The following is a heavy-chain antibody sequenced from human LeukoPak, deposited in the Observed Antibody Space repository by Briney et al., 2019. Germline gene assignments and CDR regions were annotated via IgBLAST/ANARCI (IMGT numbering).Heavy chain of an antibody. Sequence: GGSLRLSCAASGFTFSSYAMSWVRQAPEKGLEWVSANSGSGGSTYYADSVKGRFTISRDNSKNTLYLQMNSLRAEDTAVYYCAKDVSDIVVVVAATFDYWGQGTLVTVSS. D-gene: IGHD2-15*01. CDR2: NSGSGGST. V-gene: IGHV3-23*01. CDR3: AKDVSDIVVVVAATFDY. J-gene: IGHJ4*02. CDR1: GFTFSSYA.